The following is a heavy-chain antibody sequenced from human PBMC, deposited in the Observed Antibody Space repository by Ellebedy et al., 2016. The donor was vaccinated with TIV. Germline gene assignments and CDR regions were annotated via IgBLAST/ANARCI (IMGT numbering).Heavy chain of an antibody. CDR3: ARVSDFWSGYQYLPDY. CDR1: GYTFTSYG. J-gene: IGHJ4*02. Sequence: AASVKVSCKASGYTFTSYGISWVRQAPGQGLEWMGWISAYNGNTNYAQKLQGRVTMTTDTSTSTAYMELRSLRSDDTAVYHCARVSDFWSGYQYLPDYWGQGTLVTVSS. D-gene: IGHD3-3*01. V-gene: IGHV1-18*01. CDR2: ISAYNGNT.